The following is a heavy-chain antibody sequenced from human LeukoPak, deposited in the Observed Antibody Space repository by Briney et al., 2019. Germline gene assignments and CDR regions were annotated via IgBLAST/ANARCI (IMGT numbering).Heavy chain of an antibody. CDR2: INHSGST. CDR3: ARGAAGYSYG. CDR1: GGSFSGYY. V-gene: IGHV4-34*01. Sequence: SETLSLTCAVYGGSFSGYYWSWIRQPPGKGLEWIGEINHSGSTNYNPSLKSRVTISIDTSKNQFSLRLSSVTAADTAVYYCARGAAGYSYGWGQGTLVTVSS. J-gene: IGHJ4*02. D-gene: IGHD5-18*01.